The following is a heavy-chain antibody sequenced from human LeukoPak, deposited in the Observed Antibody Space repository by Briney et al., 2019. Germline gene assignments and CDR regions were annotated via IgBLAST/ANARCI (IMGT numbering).Heavy chain of an antibody. V-gene: IGHV4-34*01. CDR3: ARGLRRGSGKKAYYYYGMDV. D-gene: IGHD3-10*01. Sequence: SETLSLTCAVYGGSFSGYYWSWIRHPPGKGLEWIGEINHSGSTNYNPSLKSRVTISVDTSKNQFSLKLSSVTAADTAVYYCARGLRRGSGKKAYYYYGMDVWGKGTTVTVSS. J-gene: IGHJ6*04. CDR2: INHSGST. CDR1: GGSFSGYY.